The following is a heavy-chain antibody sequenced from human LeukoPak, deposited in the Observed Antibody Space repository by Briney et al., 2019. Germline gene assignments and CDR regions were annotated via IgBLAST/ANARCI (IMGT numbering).Heavy chain of an antibody. V-gene: IGHV3-53*01. D-gene: IGHD6-19*01. CDR2: LFSGGST. CDR1: GFTVSSNY. CDR3: ARDLKTSGWYGDFDY. Sequence: GVSLRLSCVASGFTVSSNYMSWLRQAPGKGLEWVSALFSGGSTFYADSVTGRFTISRDNSKNTVYLEMNSLRAEDTAVYYCARDLKTSGWYGDFDYWGQGTLVTVSS. J-gene: IGHJ4*02.